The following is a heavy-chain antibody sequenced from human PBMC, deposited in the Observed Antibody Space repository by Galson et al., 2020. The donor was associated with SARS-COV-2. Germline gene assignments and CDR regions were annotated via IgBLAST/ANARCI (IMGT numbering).Heavy chain of an antibody. V-gene: IGHV1-2*02. CDR2: INPNNGAT. Sequence: ASVKVSCKTSGYTFIGFYIHWVRQAPGQGLEWMGWINPNNGATDYAQKFQGRITMTRDTSISTAFMELRSLKSDDTAFYYCALRNYYGSAGYDYWGQGALVTVSS. CDR3: ALRNYYGSAGYDY. D-gene: IGHD3-10*01. J-gene: IGHJ4*02. CDR1: GYTFIGFY.